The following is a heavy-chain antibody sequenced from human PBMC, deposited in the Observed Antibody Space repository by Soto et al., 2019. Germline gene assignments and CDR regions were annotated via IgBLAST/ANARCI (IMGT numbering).Heavy chain of an antibody. D-gene: IGHD1-7*01. J-gene: IGHJ6*02. V-gene: IGHV4-59*01. CDR3: AREGLTGTIGLYYYYGMDV. Sequence: QVQLQESGPGLVKPSETLSLTCTVSGGSISSYYWSWIRQPPGKGLEWIGYIYSSGSPKYNPSLKGRVTKSVYTSKNQFSLKASSVTAADTAVYYCAREGLTGTIGLYYYYGMDVWGQGTTVTVSS. CDR2: IYSSGSP. CDR1: GGSISSYY.